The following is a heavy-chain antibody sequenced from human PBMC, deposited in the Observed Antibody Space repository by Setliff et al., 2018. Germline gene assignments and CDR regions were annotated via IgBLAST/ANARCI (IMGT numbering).Heavy chain of an antibody. CDR3: ARDTYNPNWYGDRSFEY. D-gene: IGHD1-1*01. Sequence: GASVKVSCKASGYTFGAHYIHWVRQAPGQGFEWMGWINPNSGDTNYAQNFQGRVTMTRDTSINTVYMDLSGLTSDDTAIYYCARDTYNPNWYGDRSFEYWGQGTLVTVS. J-gene: IGHJ4*02. CDR2: INPNSGDT. V-gene: IGHV1-2*02. CDR1: GYTFGAHY.